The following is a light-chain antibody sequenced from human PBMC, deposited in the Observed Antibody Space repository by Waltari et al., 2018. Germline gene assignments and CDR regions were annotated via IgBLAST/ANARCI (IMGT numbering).Light chain of an antibody. CDR2: AAS. V-gene: IGKV1-39*01. CDR3: QQSHSPPFT. J-gene: IGKJ3*01. Sequence: DIQIPPSPSSLTASVGDRVTIPCRASQSIITFLNWYQQRPGKAPELLIYAASSLQSGVPSGFSGSGSGTDFTLTISNLQPEDFATYYCQQSHSPPFTFGPGTKVDIK. CDR1: QSIITF.